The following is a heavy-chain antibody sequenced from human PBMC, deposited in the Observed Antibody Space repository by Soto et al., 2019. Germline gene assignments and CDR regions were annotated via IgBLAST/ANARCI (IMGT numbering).Heavy chain of an antibody. CDR1: GGSFTSNNW. J-gene: IGHJ4*02. CDR3: ASRDPGTSVDC. CDR2: IYRTGST. V-gene: IGHV4-4*02. D-gene: IGHD1-7*01. Sequence: SETLSLTCAVSGGSFTSNNWWTWVRQPPGQGLEWIGEIYRTGSTNYNPSLKSRVTISLDKSENRFSLKVTSLTAADTAVYYCASRDPGTSVDCWGQGTLVTVSS.